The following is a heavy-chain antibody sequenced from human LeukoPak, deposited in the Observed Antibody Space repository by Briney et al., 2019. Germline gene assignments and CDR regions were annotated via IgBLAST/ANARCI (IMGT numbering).Heavy chain of an antibody. CDR2: INPSGGST. J-gene: IGHJ5*02. CDR1: GYTFTSYY. Sequence: ASVKVSCKASGYTFTSYYMHWVRQAPGQGLEWMGIINPSGGSTSYAQKFQGRVTMTRDTSTSTVYMELSSLRSEDTAVYYCAWVLGAGGWFGPWGQGTLVTVSS. V-gene: IGHV1-46*01. CDR3: AWVLGAGGWFGP. D-gene: IGHD3-10*01.